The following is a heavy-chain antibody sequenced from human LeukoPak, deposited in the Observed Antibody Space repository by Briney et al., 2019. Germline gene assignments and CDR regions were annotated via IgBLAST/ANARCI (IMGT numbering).Heavy chain of an antibody. CDR2: IYYSGST. CDR1: GGSISSGDYY. V-gene: IGHV4-61*08. J-gene: IGHJ4*02. Sequence: SETLSLTCTVSGGSISSGDYYWSWIRQPPGKGLEWIGYIYYSGSTNYNPSLKSRVTISVDTSKNQFSLKLSSVTAADTAVYYCARGSAAAASFDYWGQGTLVTVSS. CDR3: ARGSAAAASFDY. D-gene: IGHD6-13*01.